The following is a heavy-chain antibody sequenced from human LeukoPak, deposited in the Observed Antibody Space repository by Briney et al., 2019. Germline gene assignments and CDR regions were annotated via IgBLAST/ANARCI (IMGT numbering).Heavy chain of an antibody. CDR1: GFTFSSYS. CDR3: ARVITDSNTWYASDY. D-gene: IGHD6-13*01. Sequence: PGGSLRLSCAASGFTFSSYSMNWVRQAPGKGLEWVSSISSSSNYIYYADSVKGRFTISRDNARTSLSLQMNSLRVEDTAVYYCARVITDSNTWYASDYWGQGTLVTVSS. CDR2: ISSSSNYI. V-gene: IGHV3-21*01. J-gene: IGHJ4*02.